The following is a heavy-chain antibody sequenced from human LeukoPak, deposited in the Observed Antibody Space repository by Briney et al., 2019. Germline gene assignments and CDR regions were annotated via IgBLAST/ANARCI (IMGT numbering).Heavy chain of an antibody. CDR1: GFTFSSYW. D-gene: IGHD5-24*01. Sequence: GGSLRLSCAASGFTFSSYWMSWVRQAPGKGLEWVANIKQDGSEKYYVDSVKGRFTISRDNSKNTLYLQMNSLRAEDTAVYYCAKDDGWVQYANWGQGTLVTVSS. CDR3: AKDDGWVQYAN. J-gene: IGHJ4*02. CDR2: IKQDGSEK. V-gene: IGHV3-7*03.